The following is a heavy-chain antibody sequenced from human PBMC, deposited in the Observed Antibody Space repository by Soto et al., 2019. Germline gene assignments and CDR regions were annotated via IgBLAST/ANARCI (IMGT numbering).Heavy chain of an antibody. Sequence: SVKVSCKASGGTFSSYAISWVRRAPGQGLEWMGGIIPIFGTANYAQKFQGRVTITADESTSTAYMELSSLRSEDTAVYYCARGGAGITMVRGVIITSPNWFDPWGQGTLVTVSS. D-gene: IGHD3-10*01. J-gene: IGHJ5*02. CDR2: IIPIFGTA. V-gene: IGHV1-69*13. CDR1: GGTFSSYA. CDR3: ARGGAGITMVRGVIITSPNWFDP.